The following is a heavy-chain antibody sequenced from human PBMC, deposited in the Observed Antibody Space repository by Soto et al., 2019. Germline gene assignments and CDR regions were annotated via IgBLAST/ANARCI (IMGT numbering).Heavy chain of an antibody. J-gene: IGHJ4*02. Sequence: PSETLSLTCAVYGGSFSGYYWSWIRQPPGKGLEWIGEINHSGSTNYNPSLKSRVTISVDTSKNQFSLKLSSVTAADTAVYYCARARDYDFWSGYYKIFGYWGQGTLVTVSS. CDR3: ARARDYDFWSGYYKIFGY. CDR1: GGSFSGYY. D-gene: IGHD3-3*01. CDR2: INHSGST. V-gene: IGHV4-34*01.